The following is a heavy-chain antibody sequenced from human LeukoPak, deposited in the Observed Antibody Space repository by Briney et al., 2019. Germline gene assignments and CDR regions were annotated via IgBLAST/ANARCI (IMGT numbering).Heavy chain of an antibody. CDR3: ARHPHYYDSSYDAFDI. J-gene: IGHJ3*02. V-gene: IGHV4-59*08. D-gene: IGHD3-22*01. CDR1: GGSISSYY. Sequence: SETLSLTCTVSGGSISSYYWSWIRQPPGKGLEWIAYISDIGSINYNPSLKSRVTISLDTSKNQFSLKLSSVTAADTAVYYCARHPHYYDSSYDAFDIWGQGTMVTVSS. CDR2: ISDIGSI.